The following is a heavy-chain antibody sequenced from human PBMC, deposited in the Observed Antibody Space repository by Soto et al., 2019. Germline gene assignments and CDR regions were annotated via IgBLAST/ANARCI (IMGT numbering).Heavy chain of an antibody. CDR3: ARRMGESGYDFAFDI. CDR2: IYPGDSDT. D-gene: IGHD5-12*01. Sequence: GESLKISCKGSGYSFTNYWIGWVRQMPGKGLEWMGIIYPGDSDTRYSPSFQGQVTISADKSISTAYLQWSSLKASDTAMYYCARRMGESGYDFAFDIWGQGTMVTVSS. CDR1: GYSFTNYW. J-gene: IGHJ3*02. V-gene: IGHV5-51*01.